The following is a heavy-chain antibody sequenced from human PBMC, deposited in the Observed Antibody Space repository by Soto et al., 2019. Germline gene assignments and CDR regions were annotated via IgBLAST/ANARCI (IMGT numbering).Heavy chain of an antibody. J-gene: IGHJ4*02. CDR1: GDSISSYY. CDR2: LYYGRSA. D-gene: IGHD3-22*01. CDR3: ALRSMAVVPDY. Sequence: QVQLQESGPGLVKPSETLSLTCAVSGDSISSYYCMWIRQPPGKGLESIGYLYYGRSANYNPSLKSRVTLTLDASTKQCSLTLSSMTAADTAVYYFALRSMAVVPDYWGQGTLVTVSS. V-gene: IGHV4-59*01.